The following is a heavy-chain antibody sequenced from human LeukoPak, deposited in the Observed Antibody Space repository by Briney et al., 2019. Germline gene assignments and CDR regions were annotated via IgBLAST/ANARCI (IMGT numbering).Heavy chain of an antibody. CDR3: AKRGGSYFVY. D-gene: IGHD1-26*01. CDR1: GFTFSSSG. J-gene: IGHJ4*02. CDR2: ISNDGSNK. V-gene: IGHV3-30*18. Sequence: GGSLRLSCAASGFTFSSSGMHWVRQAPGKGLEWLAVISNDGSNKYYADSVKGRFTISRDNPKNTLYLEMNSLRAEDTAVYYCAKRGGSYFVYWGQGTLVTVSS.